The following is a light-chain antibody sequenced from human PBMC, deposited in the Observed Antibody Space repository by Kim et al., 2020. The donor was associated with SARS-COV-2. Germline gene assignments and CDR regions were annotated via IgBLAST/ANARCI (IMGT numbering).Light chain of an antibody. CDR1: QSISSW. Sequence: ASVRHRVTITCRASQSISSWLAWYQQKPGKAPKLLIYDASSLESGVPSRFSGSGSGTEFTLTISSLQPDDFATYYCQQYNSYPLTFGGGTKVDIK. J-gene: IGKJ4*01. CDR3: QQYNSYPLT. CDR2: DAS. V-gene: IGKV1-5*01.